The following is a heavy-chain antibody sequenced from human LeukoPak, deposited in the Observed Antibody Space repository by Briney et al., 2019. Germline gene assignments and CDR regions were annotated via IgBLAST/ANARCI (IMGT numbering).Heavy chain of an antibody. V-gene: IGHV4-59*01. CDR3: ARDSGPNYYYYYGMDV. J-gene: IGHJ6*02. CDR1: GGSISSYY. D-gene: IGHD5-12*01. CDR2: IYYSGST. Sequence: PSETLSLTCTVSGGSISSYYWSWIRQPPGKGLEWIGYIYYSGSTNYNPSLKSRVTISVDTSKNQFSLKLSSVTAADTAVCYCARDSGPNYYYYYGMDVWGQGTTVTVSS.